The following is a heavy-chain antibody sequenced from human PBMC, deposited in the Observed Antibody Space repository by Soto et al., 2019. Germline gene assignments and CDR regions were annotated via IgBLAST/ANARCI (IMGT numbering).Heavy chain of an antibody. CDR1: GFTFSSYA. Sequence: EVQLLESGGGLVQPGGSLRLSCAASGFTFSSYAMNWVRQAPGKGLEWVSVISGSGGSTYYADSVKGRFTISRDNSKSTLYVQLDSLRAEDTAGYYCARRSSGWYFDYWGQGTLVTVSS. D-gene: IGHD6-19*01. CDR3: ARRSSGWYFDY. J-gene: IGHJ4*02. CDR2: ISGSGGST. V-gene: IGHV3-23*01.